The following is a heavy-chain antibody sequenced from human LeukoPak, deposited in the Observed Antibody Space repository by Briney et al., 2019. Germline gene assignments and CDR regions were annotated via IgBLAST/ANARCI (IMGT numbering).Heavy chain of an antibody. CDR1: GLTFSSYW. J-gene: IGHJ3*02. V-gene: IGHV3-7*05. Sequence: PGGSLRLSCAASGLTFSSYWMSWVRQAPGKGLEWVANIKQDGSEKYYVDSVKGRFTISRDNAKNSLYLQMNSLRAEDTAVYYCASNAFDIWGQGTMVTVSS. CDR3: ASNAFDI. CDR2: IKQDGSEK.